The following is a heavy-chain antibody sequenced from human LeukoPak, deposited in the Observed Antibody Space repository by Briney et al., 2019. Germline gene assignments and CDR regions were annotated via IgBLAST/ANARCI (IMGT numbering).Heavy chain of an antibody. Sequence: GGSLRLSCAASGFTFSRHGMHWVRQAPGKGLEGVAGISNDGSNKYYADSVKGRLTISRDNSKNTLYLQMNSLRAEDTAVYYCAKDFGDTEDYWGQGTLVTVSS. CDR1: GFTFSRHG. CDR3: AKDFGDTEDY. J-gene: IGHJ4*02. D-gene: IGHD3-10*01. CDR2: ISNDGSNK. V-gene: IGHV3-30*18.